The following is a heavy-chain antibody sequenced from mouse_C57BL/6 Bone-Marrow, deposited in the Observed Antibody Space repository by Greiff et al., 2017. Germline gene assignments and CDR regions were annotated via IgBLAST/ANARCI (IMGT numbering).Heavy chain of an antibody. V-gene: IGHV1-69*01. CDR2: IDPSDSYT. Sequence: QVQLQQSGAELVMPGASVKLSCKASGYTFTSYWMHWVKQRPGQGLEWIGEIDPSDSYTNYNQKFKGKSTLTVDKSSSTAYMQLSSLTSEDSAVYFCARRSYRYFDVWGTGTTVTVSS. CDR1: GYTFTSYW. CDR3: ARRSYRYFDV. J-gene: IGHJ1*03.